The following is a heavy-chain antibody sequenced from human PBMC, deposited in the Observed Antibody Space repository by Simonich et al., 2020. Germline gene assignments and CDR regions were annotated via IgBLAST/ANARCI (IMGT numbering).Heavy chain of an antibody. Sequence: EVQLVESGGGLVQPGGSLRLSCAASGFTFSSYWMSWVRQAPGKGLEWVANIKQDGSEKHYVDSVKGRFTISSDNAKNSLYLQMNSLRAEDTAVYYCARDGLGTAYYYYMDVWGKGTKVTVSS. D-gene: IGHD7-27*01. CDR2: IKQDGSEK. CDR1: GFTFSSYW. J-gene: IGHJ6*03. CDR3: ARDGLGTAYYYYMDV. V-gene: IGHV3-7*01.